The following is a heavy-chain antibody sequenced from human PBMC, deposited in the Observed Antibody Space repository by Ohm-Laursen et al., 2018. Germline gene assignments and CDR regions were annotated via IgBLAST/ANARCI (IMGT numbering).Heavy chain of an antibody. CDR1: GFTFSSYD. D-gene: IGHD3-3*01. J-gene: IGHJ3*02. V-gene: IGHV3-13*01. CDR3: ARVEVLRFLEWLSIDAFDI. CDR2: IGTAGDT. Sequence: SLRLSCAASGFTFSSYDMHWVRQATGKGLEWVSAIGTAGDTYYPGSVKGRFTISRENAKNSLYLQMNSLRAGDTAVYYCARVEVLRFLEWLSIDAFDIWGQGTMVTVSS.